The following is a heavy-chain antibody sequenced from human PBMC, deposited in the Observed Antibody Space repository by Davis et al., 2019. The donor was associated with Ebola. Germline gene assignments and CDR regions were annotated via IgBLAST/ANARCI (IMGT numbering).Heavy chain of an antibody. J-gene: IGHJ3*02. V-gene: IGHV3-7*03. D-gene: IGHD1-26*01. CDR1: GFTFSSYY. CDR3: AREAIVGGTDDAFDI. Sequence: GESLKTSCAASGFTFSSYYMSWVRQAPGKGLEWVANIKQDGSDKYYVDSVNGRFTISRDNAKNSLYLQMNSLRAEDTAVYYCAREAIVGGTDDAFDIWGQGTMVTVSS. CDR2: IKQDGSDK.